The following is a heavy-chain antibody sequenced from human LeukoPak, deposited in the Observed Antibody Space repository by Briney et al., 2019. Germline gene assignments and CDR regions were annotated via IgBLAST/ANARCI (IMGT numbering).Heavy chain of an antibody. CDR2: INWNGGST. Sequence: GGSLRLSCAASGFTFDDYGMSWVRQAPGKGLEWVSGINWNGGSTGYADSVKGRFTISRDNAKNSPYLQMNSLRAEDTALYHCARYVGSGSYLESPSDFEYYYYYYGMDVWGQGTTVTVSS. CDR1: GFTFDDYG. V-gene: IGHV3-20*01. CDR3: ARYVGSGSYLESPSDFEYYYYYYGMDV. J-gene: IGHJ6*02. D-gene: IGHD3-10*01.